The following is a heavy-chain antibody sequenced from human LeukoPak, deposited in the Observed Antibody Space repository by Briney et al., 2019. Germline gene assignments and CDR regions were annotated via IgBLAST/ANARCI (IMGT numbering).Heavy chain of an antibody. Sequence: TGGSLRLSCVASGFTFSSYWMSWVRQAPGKGLQWVANIKQDGTEKYYVDSVKGRFTISRDSAKNSLYLQMNSLRAEDTAVYYCAREWVSTDYWGQGTLVTLSS. V-gene: IGHV3-7*01. J-gene: IGHJ4*02. CDR3: AREWVSTDY. CDR1: GFTFSSYW. D-gene: IGHD5/OR15-5a*01. CDR2: IKQDGTEK.